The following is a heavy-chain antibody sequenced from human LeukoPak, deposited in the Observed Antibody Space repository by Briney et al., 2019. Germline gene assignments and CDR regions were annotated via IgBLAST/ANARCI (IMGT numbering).Heavy chain of an antibody. CDR3: ARDRPFYGSGSYYNP. CDR1: GFTFSSYW. D-gene: IGHD3-10*01. J-gene: IGHJ5*02. V-gene: IGHV3-7*03. CDR2: IKQDGSEK. Sequence: PGGSLRLSCAASGFTFSSYWMSWVRQAPGKGLEWLANIKQDGSEKYYVDSVKGRFTISRDNAKNSLYLQMNSLRAEDTAVYYCARDRPFYGSGSYYNPWGQGTLVTVSS.